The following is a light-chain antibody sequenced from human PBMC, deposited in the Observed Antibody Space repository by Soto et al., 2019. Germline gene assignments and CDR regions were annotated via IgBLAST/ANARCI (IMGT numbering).Light chain of an antibody. V-gene: IGLV3-21*04. CDR3: QVWDTSSDHVV. Sequence: SYELTQPPSVSVAPGKPARITCGGNNIGSKSVHWCQQKPGQAPVLVIYYDNDRPSGIPERFSGSNSGNTATLTISRVEAGDEADYYCQVWDTSSDHVVFGGGTKVTVL. J-gene: IGLJ2*01. CDR2: YDN. CDR1: NIGSKS.